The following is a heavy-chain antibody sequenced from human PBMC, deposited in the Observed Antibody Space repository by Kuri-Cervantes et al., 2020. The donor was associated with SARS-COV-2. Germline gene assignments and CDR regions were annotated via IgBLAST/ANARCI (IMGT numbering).Heavy chain of an antibody. CDR3: AKDSEDCSSTSCYIDY. CDR2: ITRDGDSI. J-gene: IGHJ4*02. D-gene: IGHD2-2*01. CDR1: GFNFDDYT. Sequence: GESLKISCAGSGFNFDDYTMHWVRQVPGKGLEWISLITRDGDSIHYADSVKGRFTISRDNSKNSLYLQMNSLRTEDTALYYCAKDSEDCSSTSCYIDYWGQGTLVTVSS. V-gene: IGHV3-43*01.